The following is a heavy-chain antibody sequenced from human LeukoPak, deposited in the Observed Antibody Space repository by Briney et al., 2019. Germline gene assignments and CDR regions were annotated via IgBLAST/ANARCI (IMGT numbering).Heavy chain of an antibody. D-gene: IGHD2-2*01. V-gene: IGHV4-4*07. J-gene: IGHJ4*02. CDR2: FYTSGST. CDR3: AGSSSTYCTSTTCHLNYFDY. Sequence: SETLSLTCTVSGGSISRFYWSWIRQPAGKGLKWIGRFYTSGSTNYNPSLESRVTMPVDTSKNQFSLKLSSVAAADTAVYYCAGSSSTYCTSTTCHLNYFDYWGQGTLVTVSS. CDR1: GGSISRFY.